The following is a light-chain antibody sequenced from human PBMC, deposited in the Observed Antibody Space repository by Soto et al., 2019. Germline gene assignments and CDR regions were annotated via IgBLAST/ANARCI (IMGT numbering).Light chain of an antibody. V-gene: IGLV2-14*01. Sequence: QSALTQPASVSGSPGQSITISCTGTSSDVGGYNYVSWYQQHPGKAPKLMIYEVSNRPSEVSNRFSGSKSGNMASLTISGLQAEDEGNYYCSSYTSGSTLVVFGGGTKVTVL. CDR2: EVS. J-gene: IGLJ2*01. CDR3: SSYTSGSTLVV. CDR1: SSDVGGYNY.